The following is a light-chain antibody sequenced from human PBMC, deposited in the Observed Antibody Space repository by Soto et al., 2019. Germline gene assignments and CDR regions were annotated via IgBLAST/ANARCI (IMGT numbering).Light chain of an antibody. CDR1: SSNIGAGYD. Sequence: QSVLTQPPSVSGAPGQRVTISCTRSSSNIGAGYDVHWYQQLPGTAPKLLIYGNSNRPSGVPDRLSGSKSGTSASLAITGLQAEDEADYYCQSYASSLSGYVVFGGGTKLTVL. CDR3: QSYASSLSGYVV. V-gene: IGLV1-40*01. J-gene: IGLJ2*01. CDR2: GNS.